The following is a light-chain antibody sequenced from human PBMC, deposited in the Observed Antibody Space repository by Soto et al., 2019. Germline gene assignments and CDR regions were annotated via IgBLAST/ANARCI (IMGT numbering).Light chain of an antibody. CDR1: NIGSKS. CDR3: QVWDTSNDHHV. J-gene: IGLJ1*01. V-gene: IGLV3-21*01. Sequence: SYELTQSPSVSVAPGQTATITCGGTNIGSKSVNWYQHKAGQAPVLVMSYDSDRPSGIPERFSGSNSGNTATLTLSRVESGDEADYYCQVWDTSNDHHVFGSGTKLTVL. CDR2: YDS.